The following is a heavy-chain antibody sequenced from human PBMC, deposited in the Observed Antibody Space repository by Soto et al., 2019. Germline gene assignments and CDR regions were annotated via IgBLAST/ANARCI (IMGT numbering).Heavy chain of an antibody. CDR3: ARARITMVREVIKYNMDV. V-gene: IGHV4-59*01. CDR1: GGSISSYY. J-gene: IGHJ6*02. CDR2: IYNSGST. D-gene: IGHD3-10*01. Sequence: SETLSLTCTVSGGSISSYYWSWIRRPPGKGLEWIGYIYNSGSTHSNPSLQSRVTISVDTSKNQFSLKLSSVTAADTGIYYCARARITMVREVIKYNMDVWGQGTTVT.